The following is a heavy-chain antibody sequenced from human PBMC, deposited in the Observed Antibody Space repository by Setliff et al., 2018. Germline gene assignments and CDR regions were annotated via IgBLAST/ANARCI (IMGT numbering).Heavy chain of an antibody. Sequence: SETLSLTCTVSGGSISSYYWSWIRQSTERGLEWLGRLHTSGSTTYNPALNSRVTISVDTSTNQFSLRLTSLTAADTAVYYCARNWRDSGYDYWGQGIVVTVSS. CDR2: LHTSGST. D-gene: IGHD5-12*01. V-gene: IGHV4-4*07. CDR1: GGSISSYY. J-gene: IGHJ4*02. CDR3: ARNWRDSGYDY.